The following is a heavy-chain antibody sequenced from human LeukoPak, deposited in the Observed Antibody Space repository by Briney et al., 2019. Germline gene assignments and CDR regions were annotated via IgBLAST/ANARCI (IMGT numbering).Heavy chain of an antibody. J-gene: IGHJ4*02. CDR2: ISGSGGST. CDR3: AKDRFTYYYDSSGYGGVDY. V-gene: IGHV3-23*01. D-gene: IGHD3-22*01. CDR1: GFTSSSYA. Sequence: PGGSLRLSCAASGFTSSSYAMSWVRQAPGKGLEWVSAISGSGGSTYYADSVKGRFTISRDNSKNTLYLQMNSLRAEDTAVYYCAKDRFTYYYDSSGYGGVDYWGQGTLVTVSS.